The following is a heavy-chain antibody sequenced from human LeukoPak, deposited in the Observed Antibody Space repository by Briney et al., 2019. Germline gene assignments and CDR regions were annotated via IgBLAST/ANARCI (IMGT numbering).Heavy chain of an antibody. D-gene: IGHD2-15*01. CDR1: GGTFSSYA. Sequence: SVKVSCKASGGTFSSYAISWVRQAPGQGLEWMGGIIPIFGTANYAQKFQGRVTITTDESTSTAYMELSSLRSEDTAVYYCARSGGVEASFNTLDSGGQGTLVTASS. J-gene: IGHJ4*02. CDR3: ARSGGVEASFNTLDS. V-gene: IGHV1-69*05. CDR2: IIPIFGTA.